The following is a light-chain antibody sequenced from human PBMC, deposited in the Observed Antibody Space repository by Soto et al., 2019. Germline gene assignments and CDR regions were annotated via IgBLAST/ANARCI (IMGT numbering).Light chain of an antibody. J-gene: IGLJ2*01. CDR3: SSYTSTNTPVV. CDR2: DVS. Sequence: QSALTQPASVSGSPGQSITISCTGTSSDVGGCNCVSWYQQHPGKAPKLMIYDVSNRPSGVSDRFSGTKSGNMASLTISGLQAEDEADFYCSSYTSTNTPVVFGGGTKLTVL. V-gene: IGLV2-14*03. CDR1: SSDVGGCNC.